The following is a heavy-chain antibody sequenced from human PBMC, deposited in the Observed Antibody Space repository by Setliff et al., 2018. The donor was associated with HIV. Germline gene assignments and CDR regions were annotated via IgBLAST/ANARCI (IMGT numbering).Heavy chain of an antibody. V-gene: IGHV3-48*01. CDR1: GFTFSSYN. D-gene: IGHD2-2*01. CDR3: TADPYYFDS. CDR2: ISSDSDTI. J-gene: IGHJ4*02. Sequence: PGGSLRLSCAASGFTFSSYNMNWVRQAPGKGLEWISYISSDSDTIYYADSVKGRFTISRDNAKNSLYLQMNSLRAEDTAVYYCTADPYYFDSWGQGTLVTV.